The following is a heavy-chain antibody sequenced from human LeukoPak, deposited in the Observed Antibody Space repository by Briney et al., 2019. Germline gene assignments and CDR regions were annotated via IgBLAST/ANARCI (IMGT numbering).Heavy chain of an antibody. J-gene: IGHJ4*02. V-gene: IGHV3-21*01. D-gene: IGHD6-19*01. Sequence: GGSLRLSCAASGFTFSSYSMNWVRQAPGKGLEWVSSISSSSSYIYYADSVKGRCTISRDNAKNSLYLQMNSLRAEDTAVYYCARDSSSSGWYSTNDYWGQGTLVTVSS. CDR1: GFTFSSYS. CDR3: ARDSSSSGWYSTNDY. CDR2: ISSSSSYI.